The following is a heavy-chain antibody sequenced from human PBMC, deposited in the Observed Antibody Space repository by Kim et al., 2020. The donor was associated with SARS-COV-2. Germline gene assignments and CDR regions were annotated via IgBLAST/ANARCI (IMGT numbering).Heavy chain of an antibody. V-gene: IGHV3-30*03. CDR2: TKEEGSKD. CDR1: GFTFSDNG. D-gene: IGHD4-4*01. Sequence: GGSLRLSCVVSGFTFSDNGMDWVRQAPGKGLEWVGVTKEEGSKDYYEDSVTGRFTMSREKAKTKMYLQMKSKRTKDTAMYYCAVDREGEGVDSNTGYSW. J-gene: IGHJ5*01. CDR3: AVDREGEGVDSNTGYS.